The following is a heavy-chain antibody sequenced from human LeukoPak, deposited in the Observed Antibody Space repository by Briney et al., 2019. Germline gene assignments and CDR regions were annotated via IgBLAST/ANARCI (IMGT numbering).Heavy chain of an antibody. J-gene: IGHJ4*02. D-gene: IGHD6-13*01. Sequence: PSETLPLTCAVYGGSFSGYYWSWIRQPPGKGLEWIGEINHSGSTNYNPSLKSRVTISVDTSKNQFSLKLSSVTAADTAVYYCARTGGDLAAADYWGQGTLVTVSS. CDR1: GGSFSGYY. V-gene: IGHV4-34*01. CDR3: ARTGGDLAAADY. CDR2: INHSGST.